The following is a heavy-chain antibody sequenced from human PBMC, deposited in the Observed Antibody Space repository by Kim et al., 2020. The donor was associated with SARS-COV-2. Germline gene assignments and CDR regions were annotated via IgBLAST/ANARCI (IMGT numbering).Heavy chain of an antibody. D-gene: IGHD3-16*01. CDR3: ARPLMITFGGVTAKVAFDI. CDR1: GYTFTNYD. V-gene: IGHV1-8*01. Sequence: ASVKVSCKASGYTFTNYDINWVRQATGQGLEWMGWMNPNSGNTGYAQKFQGRVTMTRNTSISTAYMELSGLRSEDTAVYYCARPLMITFGGVTAKVAFDIWGQGTIVTVSS. J-gene: IGHJ3*02. CDR2: MNPNSGNT.